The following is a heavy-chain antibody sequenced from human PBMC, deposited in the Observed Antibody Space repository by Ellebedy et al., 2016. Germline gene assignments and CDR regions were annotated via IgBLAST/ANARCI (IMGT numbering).Heavy chain of an antibody. CDR2: LYSGGTI. Sequence: GESLKISCAASGFIVSSNYMSWVRQAPGKGLEWVATLYSGGTILYADSVRGRFTISRDHSKNSLYLQMNSLRAEDTALYYCAKDRKWELGVDAFDIWGQGTMVTVSS. CDR3: AKDRKWELGVDAFDI. J-gene: IGHJ3*02. V-gene: IGHV3-53*05. D-gene: IGHD1-26*01. CDR1: GFIVSSNY.